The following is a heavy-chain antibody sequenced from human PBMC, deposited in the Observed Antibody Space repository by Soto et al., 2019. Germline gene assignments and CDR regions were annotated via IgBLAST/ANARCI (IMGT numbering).Heavy chain of an antibody. CDR3: AVHYSSSWYDWACGWFDP. J-gene: IGHJ5*02. V-gene: IGHV4-38-2*01. CDR2: ISHSGST. Sequence: SETLSLTCAVSGYSISSGYYWGWIRQPPGKGLEWIGSISHSGSTYYNPSLKSRVTISVDTSKKQFSLKLSSVTAADTAVYYCAVHYSSSWYDWACGWFDPWGQGTLVTVSS. CDR1: GYSISSGYY. D-gene: IGHD6-13*01.